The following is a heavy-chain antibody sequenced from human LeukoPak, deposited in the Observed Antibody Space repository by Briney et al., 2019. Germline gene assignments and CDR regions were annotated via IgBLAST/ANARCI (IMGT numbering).Heavy chain of an antibody. V-gene: IGHV1-69*13. J-gene: IGHJ4*02. Sequence: SVKVSCKASGGTFSSYAISWVRQAPRQGLEWMEGIIPIFGTANYAQKFQGRVTITADESTSTAYMELSSLRSEDTAVYYCARAGIRLPWNFDYWGQGTLVTVSS. CDR1: GGTFSSYA. CDR3: ARAGIRLPWNFDY. D-gene: IGHD2-2*01. CDR2: IIPIFGTA.